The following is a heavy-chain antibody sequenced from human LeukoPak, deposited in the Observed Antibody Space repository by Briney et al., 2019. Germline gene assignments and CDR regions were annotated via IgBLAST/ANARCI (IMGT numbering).Heavy chain of an antibody. Sequence: SVKVSCKASGGTFSSYAISWVRQAPGQGLEWMGGIIPIFGTANYAQKFQGRVTITADESTSTAYMELSSLRSEDTAVYYCASFNYYDSSGYHDYWGQGTLVTVSS. D-gene: IGHD3-22*01. J-gene: IGHJ4*02. CDR2: IIPIFGTA. CDR1: GGTFSSYA. V-gene: IGHV1-69*01. CDR3: ASFNYYDSSGYHDY.